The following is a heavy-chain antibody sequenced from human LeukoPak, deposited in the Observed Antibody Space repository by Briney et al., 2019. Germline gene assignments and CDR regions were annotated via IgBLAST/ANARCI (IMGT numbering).Heavy chain of an antibody. Sequence: PSETLSLTCTVSGGSISSSSYYWGWIRQPPGKGLEWIGSIYYSGSTYYNPSLKSRVTISVDTSKNQFSLKLSSVTAADTAVYYCARGTQGYSSGWYFRSYYFDYWGQGTLVTVPS. D-gene: IGHD6-19*01. J-gene: IGHJ4*02. V-gene: IGHV4-39*01. CDR3: ARGTQGYSSGWYFRSYYFDY. CDR1: GGSISSSSYY. CDR2: IYYSGST.